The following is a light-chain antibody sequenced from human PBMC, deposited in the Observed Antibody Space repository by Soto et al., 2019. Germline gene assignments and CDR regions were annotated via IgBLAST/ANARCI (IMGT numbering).Light chain of an antibody. CDR2: GAS. J-gene: IGKJ5*01. CDR3: HQYATSPYT. Sequence: DIVLTQSPGTLSLSPGEAATLSCRASQSLTNVFLAWYQQKPGQAPRLLIYGASRRATGIPDRFSGSGSGTDFTLTISRLEPEDFAVYFCHQYATSPYTFGQGTRLEIK. CDR1: QSLTNVF. V-gene: IGKV3-20*01.